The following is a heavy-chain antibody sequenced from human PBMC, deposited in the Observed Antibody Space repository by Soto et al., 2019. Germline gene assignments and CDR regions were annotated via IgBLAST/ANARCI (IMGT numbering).Heavy chain of an antibody. CDR2: IYYSGST. CDR3: ARSQNVVVTAINAFDI. D-gene: IGHD2-21*02. Sequence: SETLSLTCSVSGGSMSEYFWSWIRQSPGKGLEWIGYIYYSGSTNYNPSLKSRVTISVDTSKNQFSLKLSSVTAADTAVYYCARSQNVVVTAINAFDIWGQGTMVTVSS. J-gene: IGHJ3*02. CDR1: GGSMSEYF. V-gene: IGHV4-59*12.